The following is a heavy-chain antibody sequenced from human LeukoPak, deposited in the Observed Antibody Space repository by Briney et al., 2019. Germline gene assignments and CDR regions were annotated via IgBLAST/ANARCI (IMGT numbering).Heavy chain of an antibody. J-gene: IGHJ4*02. Sequence: GGSLRLSCAASGFTVSSNYMSWVRQAPGKGLEWVSVIYSGGSTYYADSVKGRFTISRDNSKNTLYLQMNSLRAEDTAVYYCAKSVMIKLPLDYWGQGTLVTVSS. CDR1: GFTVSSNY. V-gene: IGHV3-66*01. CDR3: AKSVMIKLPLDY. D-gene: IGHD3-16*01. CDR2: IYSGGST.